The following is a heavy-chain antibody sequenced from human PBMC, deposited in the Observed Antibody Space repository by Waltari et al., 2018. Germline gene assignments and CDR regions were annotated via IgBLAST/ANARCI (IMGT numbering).Heavy chain of an antibody. CDR1: GFTFSSYA. CDR3: AKSGGDYASWYFDL. Sequence: EVQLLESGGGLVQPGGSLRLSCAASGFTFSSYAMSWVRQAPGKGLEWVSAISGMGGRTYYADAVKGRFTISRDTSKNTLYLQMNSLRAEDTAVYYCAKSGGDYASWYFDLWGRGTLVTVSS. D-gene: IGHD2-21*02. V-gene: IGHV3-23*01. J-gene: IGHJ2*01. CDR2: ISGMGGRT.